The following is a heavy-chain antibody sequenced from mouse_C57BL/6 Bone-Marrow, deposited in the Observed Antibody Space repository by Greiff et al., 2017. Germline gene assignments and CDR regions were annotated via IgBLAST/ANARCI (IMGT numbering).Heavy chain of an antibody. CDR3: TRSGGTVDY. J-gene: IGHJ2*01. V-gene: IGHV1-15*01. CDR1: GYTFTDYE. D-gene: IGHD4-1*01. CDR2: IDPETGGT. Sequence: QVHVKQSGAELVRPGASVTLSCKASGYTFTDYEMHWVKQTPVHGLEWIGAIDPETGGTAYNQKFKGKAILTADKSSSTAYMELRSLTSEDSAVYYCTRSGGTVDYWGQGTTLTVSS.